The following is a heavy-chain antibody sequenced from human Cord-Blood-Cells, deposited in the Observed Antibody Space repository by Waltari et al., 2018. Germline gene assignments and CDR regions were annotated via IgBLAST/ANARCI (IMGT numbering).Heavy chain of an antibody. CDR2: ISSSSSYI. Sequence: EVQLVESGGGLVKPGGSLRLSCAASGFTFSSYSMNWVRQAPGKGRWWVASISSSSSYIYYAGSVKGRFTISRDNAKNSLYLQMNSLRADDTAVYYCARDSSSSWYYYYYGMDVWGQGTTVTVSS. CDR3: ARDSSSSWYYYYYGMDV. CDR1: GFTFSSYS. V-gene: IGHV3-21*01. J-gene: IGHJ6*02. D-gene: IGHD6-13*01.